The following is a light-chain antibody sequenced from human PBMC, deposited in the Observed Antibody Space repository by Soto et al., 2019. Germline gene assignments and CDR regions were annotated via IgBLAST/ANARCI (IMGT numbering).Light chain of an antibody. V-gene: IGKV3-20*01. J-gene: IGKJ3*01. CDR3: QQYGSSPFT. CDR1: QSVSSSY. CDR2: GAS. Sequence: EIVLTQSPGTLSLSPGERATLSCRASQSVSSSYLAWYQQKPGQAPRLLIYGASSRATGIPDRFSGSGSGTDFPLTISRLEPEDFAEYYCQQYGSSPFTFGPGTKVDIK.